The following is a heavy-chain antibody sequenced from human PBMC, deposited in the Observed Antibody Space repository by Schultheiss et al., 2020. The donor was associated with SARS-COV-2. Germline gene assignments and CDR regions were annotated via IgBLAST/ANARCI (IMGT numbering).Heavy chain of an antibody. CDR2: ISGSGGST. Sequence: GGSLRLSCAASGFTFDDYAMHWVRQAPGKGLEWVSAISGSGGSTYYADSVKGRFTISRDNSKNTLYLQMNSLRAEDTAVYYCERDLVDIVLMVYAIGYYGMDVWGQGTTVTVSS. CDR1: GFTFDDYA. V-gene: IGHV3-23*01. D-gene: IGHD2-8*01. J-gene: IGHJ6*02. CDR3: ERDLVDIVLMVYAIGYYGMDV.